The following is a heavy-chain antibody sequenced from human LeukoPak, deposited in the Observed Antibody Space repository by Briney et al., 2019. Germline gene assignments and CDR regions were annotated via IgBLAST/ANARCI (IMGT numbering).Heavy chain of an antibody. V-gene: IGHV3-74*01. CDR3: ARQVLGYSYGFDY. CDR2: TNLDGRST. J-gene: IGHJ4*02. Sequence: GGSLRLSCAASGFTFSSYSMNWVRQAPGKGLEWVSRTNLDGRSTTYADSVKGRFTISRDNAKNTLFLQMNSLRAEDTAVYYCARQVLGYSYGFDYWGQGTLVTVSS. D-gene: IGHD5-18*01. CDR1: GFTFSSYS.